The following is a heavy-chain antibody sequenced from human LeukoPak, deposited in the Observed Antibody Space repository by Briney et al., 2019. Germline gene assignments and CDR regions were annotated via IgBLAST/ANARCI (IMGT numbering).Heavy chain of an antibody. V-gene: IGHV3-23*01. Sequence: GGSLRLSCTASGFTFTNHGMTWVRQAPGKGLEWVSAIAIGADTTYYADSVKGRFTISRDKSKSTLYLQMNGLRVEDTGIYYCAKEIRPNDYWGQGTLVTVSS. J-gene: IGHJ4*02. CDR2: IAIGADTT. CDR1: GFTFTNHG. CDR3: AKEIRPNDY. D-gene: IGHD6-6*01.